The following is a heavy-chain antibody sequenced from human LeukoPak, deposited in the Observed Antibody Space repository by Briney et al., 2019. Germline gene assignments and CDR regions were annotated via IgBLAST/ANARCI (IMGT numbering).Heavy chain of an antibody. CDR1: GGSFSGYY. V-gene: IGHV4-34*01. CDR3: ARHRYSSGWSDYDY. CDR2: INHSGST. J-gene: IGHJ4*02. D-gene: IGHD6-19*01. Sequence: SETLSLTCAVYGGSFSGYYWSWIRQPPGKGLEWIGEINHSGSTNYNPSLKSRVTISVDTSKNQFSLKLSSVTAADTAVYYCARHRYSSGWSDYDYWGQGTLVTVSS.